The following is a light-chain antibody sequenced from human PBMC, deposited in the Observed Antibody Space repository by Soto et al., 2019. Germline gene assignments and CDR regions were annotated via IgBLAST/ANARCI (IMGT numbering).Light chain of an antibody. CDR3: QQSYGTPLT. J-gene: IGKJ4*01. CDR2: AAS. Sequence: DMELTQSPSSLSASVGDRVTITCRASQRISNYLNWYQHKPGKVPKLLIYAASSLQSGVPTRFSGSGSGTDFTLTINSLQPEDFAAYYWQQSYGTPLTFGGGTKIEIK. V-gene: IGKV1-39*01. CDR1: QRISNY.